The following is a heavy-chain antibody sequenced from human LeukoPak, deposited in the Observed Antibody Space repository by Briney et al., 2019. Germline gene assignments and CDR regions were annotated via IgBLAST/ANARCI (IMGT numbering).Heavy chain of an antibody. V-gene: IGHV1-69*04. CDR1: GYTFTSYG. CDR2: IIPILGIA. Sequence: GASVKVSCKASGYTFTSYGISWVRQAPGQGLEWMGRIIPILGIANYAQKFQGRVTLTADKSTSTAYMELSSLRSEDTAVYYCVSGALGDHYYYYGMDVWGQGTTVTVSS. CDR3: VSGALGDHYYYYGMDV. J-gene: IGHJ6*02. D-gene: IGHD3-16*01.